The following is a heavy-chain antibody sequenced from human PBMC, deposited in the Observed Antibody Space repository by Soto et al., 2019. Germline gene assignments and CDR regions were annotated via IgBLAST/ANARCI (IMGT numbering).Heavy chain of an antibody. Sequence: ASVKVSCKSSGYTFTSYAMHWVRQAPGQRLEWMGWINAGNGNTKYSQKFQGRVTITRDTSASTAYMELSSLRSEDTAVYYCARDTAVAGTYQPNFKLRYYYYYIDVWGKGTTVTVSS. D-gene: IGHD6-19*01. CDR1: GYTFTSYA. V-gene: IGHV1-3*01. J-gene: IGHJ6*03. CDR3: ARDTAVAGTYQPNFKLRYYYYYIDV. CDR2: INAGNGNT.